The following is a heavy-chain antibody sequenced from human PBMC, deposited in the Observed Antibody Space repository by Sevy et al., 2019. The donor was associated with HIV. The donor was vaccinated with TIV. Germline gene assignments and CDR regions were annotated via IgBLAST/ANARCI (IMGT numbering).Heavy chain of an antibody. CDR3: ARDPRIAAAGTFDY. V-gene: IGHV3-30-3*01. D-gene: IGHD6-13*01. CDR1: GFTFSSYA. CDR2: ISYDGGNK. Sequence: GESLKISCAASGFTFSSYAMHWVRQAPGKGLEWVAVISYDGGNKYYADSVKGRFTISRDNSKNTLYLQMNSLRAEDTAVYYCARDPRIAAAGTFDYWGQGTLVTVSS. J-gene: IGHJ4*02.